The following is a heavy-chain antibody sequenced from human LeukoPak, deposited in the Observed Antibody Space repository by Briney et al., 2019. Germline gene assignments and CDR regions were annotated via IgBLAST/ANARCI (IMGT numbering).Heavy chain of an antibody. CDR1: GFTFSSYS. J-gene: IGHJ6*02. Sequence: GGSLRLSCAASGFTFSSYSMNWVRQAPGKGLEWVSSISSSSSYIYYADSVKGRFTISRDNAKNSLYLQMNSLRAEDTAVYYCARDFGPYGMDVWGQGTMVTVSS. V-gene: IGHV3-21*01. D-gene: IGHD3-16*01. CDR2: ISSSSSYI. CDR3: ARDFGPYGMDV.